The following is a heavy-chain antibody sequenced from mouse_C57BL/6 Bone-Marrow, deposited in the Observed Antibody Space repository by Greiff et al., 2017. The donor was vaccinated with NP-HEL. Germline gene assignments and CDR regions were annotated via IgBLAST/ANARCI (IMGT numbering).Heavy chain of an antibody. D-gene: IGHD1-1*01. Sequence: EVNVVESGGGLVKPGGSLKLSCAASGFTFSSYAMSWVRQTPEKRLEWVATISDGGSYTYYPDNVKGRFTISRDNAKNNLYLQMSHLKSEDTAMYYCARDGIAYWGQGTLVTVSA. CDR1: GFTFSSYA. CDR3: ARDGIAY. V-gene: IGHV5-4*01. J-gene: IGHJ3*01. CDR2: ISDGGSYT.